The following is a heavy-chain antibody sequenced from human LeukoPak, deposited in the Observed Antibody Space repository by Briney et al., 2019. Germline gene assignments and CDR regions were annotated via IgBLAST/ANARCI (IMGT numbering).Heavy chain of an antibody. V-gene: IGHV4-59*01. CDR2: IYNSGST. CDR1: GGSIGNYD. D-gene: IGHD5-18*01. J-gene: IGHJ4*02. Sequence: PSETLSLTCTVSGGSIGNYDWSWIRQFPGKGLEWTGYIYNSGSTNYNPSLKSRVTISKDTSKNQFSLKLSSVTAADTAVYYCARVGAAMDNFDYWGQGTLVTVS. CDR3: ARVGAAMDNFDY.